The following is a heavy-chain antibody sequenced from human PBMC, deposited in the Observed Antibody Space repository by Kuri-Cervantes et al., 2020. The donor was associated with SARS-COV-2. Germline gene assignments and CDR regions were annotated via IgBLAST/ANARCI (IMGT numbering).Heavy chain of an antibody. CDR1: GFTFSSYW. J-gene: IGHJ4*02. Sequence: GESLKISCAASGFTFSSYWMHWVRQAPGKGLVWVSRINSDGSSTSYADSVKGRFTISRDNSKNTLYLQMNSLRAEDTAVYYCAKDYYSSSSNYFDYWGQGTLVTVSS. CDR3: AKDYYSSSSNYFDY. CDR2: INSDGSST. V-gene: IGHV3-74*01. D-gene: IGHD6-6*01.